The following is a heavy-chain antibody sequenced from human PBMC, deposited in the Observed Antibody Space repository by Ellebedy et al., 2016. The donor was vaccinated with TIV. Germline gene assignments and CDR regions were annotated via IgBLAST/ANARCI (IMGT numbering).Heavy chain of an antibody. CDR3: ARWFGELLYVRWFDP. J-gene: IGHJ5*02. D-gene: IGHD3-10*01. Sequence: SETLSLTCTVSGGSMTRSSYYWGWIRQPPEKGLEWIGSIYHSGSTYYNPSLKSRVTISVDTSKNQFSLRLSSVTAADTAVYYCARWFGELLYVRWFDPWGQGTLVTVSS. CDR2: IYHSGST. CDR1: GGSMTRSSYY. V-gene: IGHV4-39*01.